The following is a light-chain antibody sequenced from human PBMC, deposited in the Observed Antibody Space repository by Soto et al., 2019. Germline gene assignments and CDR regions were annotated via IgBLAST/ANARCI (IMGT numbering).Light chain of an antibody. CDR3: QLYGPSRTWT. CDR2: GAS. CDR1: QSVTTNY. J-gene: IGKJ1*01. Sequence: ESVLTQSKGTLSFSPGERATVSCRASQSVTTNYLAWYQQKPGQAPRLLIFGASGRATGIPDRFSGSGSGTDFTLTISRLEPEDFAVYYCQLYGPSRTWTFGQGTKVDIK. V-gene: IGKV3-20*01.